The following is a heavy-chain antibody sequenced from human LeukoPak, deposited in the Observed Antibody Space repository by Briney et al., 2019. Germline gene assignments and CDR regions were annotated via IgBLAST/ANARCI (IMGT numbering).Heavy chain of an antibody. CDR3: ARARTPYYDSSGYPNDAFDI. D-gene: IGHD3-22*01. V-gene: IGHV1-69*04. J-gene: IGHJ3*02. Sequence: SVKVSCKASGGTFSSYAITWVRQAPGQGLEWMGRIIPILGIPNYAQKFQGRVTITADKSTSTAYMELSSLRSEDTAVYYCARARTPYYDSSGYPNDAFDIWGQGTMVTVSS. CDR2: IIPILGIP. CDR1: GGTFSSYA.